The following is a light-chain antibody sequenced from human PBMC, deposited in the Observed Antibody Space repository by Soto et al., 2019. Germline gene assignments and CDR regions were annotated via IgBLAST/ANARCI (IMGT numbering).Light chain of an antibody. Sequence: DIEVTQTHNSLSSSVGDRVTITCRASQSISSYLNWYQQKPGKAPKLLIYAASSLQSGVPSRFSGSGSGTDFTLTISSLQPDDFATYYCQQSESTITFGQGTRLEIK. V-gene: IGKV1-39*01. CDR3: QQSESTIT. CDR1: QSISSY. J-gene: IGKJ5*01. CDR2: AAS.